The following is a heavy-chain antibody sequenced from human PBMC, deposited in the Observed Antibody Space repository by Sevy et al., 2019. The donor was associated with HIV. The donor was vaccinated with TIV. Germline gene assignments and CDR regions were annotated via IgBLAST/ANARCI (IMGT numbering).Heavy chain of an antibody. J-gene: IGHJ4*02. CDR3: ASGKSGYGYALNY. CDR1: GFTVNSNY. CDR2: IHSDDTT. V-gene: IGHV3-66*01. Sequence: GGSLRLSCAASGFTVNSNYMTWVRQAPGKGLEGVSVIHSDDTTYHADSVKDRCTISIDNFKNTLYLHMSSRRAEDTAVYYCASGKSGYGYALNYWGQGTLVTVSS. D-gene: IGHD5-18*01.